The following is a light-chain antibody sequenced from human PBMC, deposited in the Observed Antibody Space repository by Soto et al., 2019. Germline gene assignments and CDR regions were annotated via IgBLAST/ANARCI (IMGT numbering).Light chain of an antibody. V-gene: IGKV3-15*01. CDR2: GAS. CDR1: QSVSSN. CDR3: QQYGNSPPT. J-gene: IGKJ4*01. Sequence: EIVMTQSPATLSVSPGERATLSCRASQSVSSNLAWYQQKPGQAPRLLIYGASTRATGIPARFSGSGSGTEFTLTISRLEPEDFAVYHCQQYGNSPPTFGGGTKVEI.